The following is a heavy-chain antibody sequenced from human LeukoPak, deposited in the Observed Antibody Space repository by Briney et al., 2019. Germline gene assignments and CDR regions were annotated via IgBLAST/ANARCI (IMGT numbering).Heavy chain of an antibody. Sequence: PGGSLRLSCAASGFTFSSYAMSWVRQAPGKGLEWVSFISPSGDRTSNADSVEGRFTISRDNTRNTLYLQMNSLRDEDTGVYYCAIMHGYYDGSGFWVQRGQGTLVTVSS. D-gene: IGHD3-22*01. CDR1: GFTFSSYA. CDR3: AIMHGYYDGSGFWVQ. J-gene: IGHJ4*02. CDR2: ISPSGDRT. V-gene: IGHV3-23*01.